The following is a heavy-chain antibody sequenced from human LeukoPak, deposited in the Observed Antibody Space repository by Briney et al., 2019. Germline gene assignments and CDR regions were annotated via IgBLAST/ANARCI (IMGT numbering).Heavy chain of an antibody. J-gene: IGHJ5*02. CDR1: GGTFSSYA. Sequence: AASVKVSCTASGGTFSSYAISWVRQAPGQGLEWMGGIIPIFGTANYAQKFQGRVTITADESTSTAYMELSSLRSEDTAVYYCATPAPIDCCSTSCYLATWGQGTLVTVSS. D-gene: IGHD2-2*01. CDR2: IIPIFGTA. CDR3: ATPAPIDCCSTSCYLAT. V-gene: IGHV1-69*13.